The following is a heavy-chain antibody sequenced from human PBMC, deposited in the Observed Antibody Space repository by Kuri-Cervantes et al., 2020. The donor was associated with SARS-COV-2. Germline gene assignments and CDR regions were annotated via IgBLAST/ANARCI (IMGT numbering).Heavy chain of an antibody. J-gene: IGHJ4*02. V-gene: IGHV3-11*01. CDR3: ARDLLNYYDSSGYGY. D-gene: IGHD3-22*01. CDR2: ISSSGSTI. Sequence: GESLKISCAASGFTFSDYYMSWIRQAPGKGLEWVSYISSSGSTIYYADSVKGRFTISRDNAENSLYLQMNSLRAEDTAVYYCARDLLNYYDSSGYGYWGQGTLVTVSS. CDR1: GFTFSDYY.